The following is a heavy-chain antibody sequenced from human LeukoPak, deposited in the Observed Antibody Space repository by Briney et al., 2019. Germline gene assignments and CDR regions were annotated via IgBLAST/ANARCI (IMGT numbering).Heavy chain of an antibody. J-gene: IGHJ4*02. Sequence: ASETLSLTCTVPGGSISSYYWSWIRQHPGKGLEWIGYIYYSGSTYYNPSLKSRVTISVDTSKNQFSLKLSSVTAADTAVYYCARHDFWSGYYERWGQGTLVTVSS. V-gene: IGHV4-59*06. CDR3: ARHDFWSGYYER. CDR1: GGSISSYY. D-gene: IGHD3-3*01. CDR2: IYYSGST.